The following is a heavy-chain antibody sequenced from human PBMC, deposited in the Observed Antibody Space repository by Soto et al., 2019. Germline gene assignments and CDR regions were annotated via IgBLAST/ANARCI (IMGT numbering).Heavy chain of an antibody. J-gene: IGHJ4*02. D-gene: IGHD6-19*01. CDR2: ISAYNGNT. CDR1: GYTFTSYG. CDR3: ARDRVSSGWSPFDY. Sequence: VASVKVSCKASGYTFTSYGISWVRQAPGQGLEWMGWISAYNGNTNYAQKLQGRVTMTTDTSTSTAYMELRSLRSDDTAVYYCARDRVSSGWSPFDYWGQGTLVTVSS. V-gene: IGHV1-18*04.